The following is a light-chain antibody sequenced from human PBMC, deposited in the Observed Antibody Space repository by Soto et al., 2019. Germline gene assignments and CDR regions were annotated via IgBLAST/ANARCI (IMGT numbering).Light chain of an antibody. CDR3: QQYNDWPAT. V-gene: IGKV3-15*01. Sequence: EIVMTQSPATLSMSPGERATLPCRARQSVSSNLAWYRQKPGQAPRLLIYGASTRATGIPARFSGSGSGTEFTLTISSLQSEDFAVYHCQQYNDWPATFGQGTKVDIK. CDR1: QSVSSN. J-gene: IGKJ1*01. CDR2: GAS.